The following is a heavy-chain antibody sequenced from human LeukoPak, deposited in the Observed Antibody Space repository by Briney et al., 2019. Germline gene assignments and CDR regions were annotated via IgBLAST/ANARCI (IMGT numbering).Heavy chain of an antibody. D-gene: IGHD7-27*01. J-gene: IGHJ3*02. V-gene: IGHV4-39*07. CDR1: GGSISSSSYY. CDR2: IYYSGST. Sequence: SETLSLTCTVSGGSISSSSYYWGWIRQPPGKGLEWIGSIYYSGSTYYNPSLKSRVTISVDTSKNQFSLKLSSVTAADTAVYYCARDAGDEVAFDIWGQGIMVTVSS. CDR3: ARDAGDEVAFDI.